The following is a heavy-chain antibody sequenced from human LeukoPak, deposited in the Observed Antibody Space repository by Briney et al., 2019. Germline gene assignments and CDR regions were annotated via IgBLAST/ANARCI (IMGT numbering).Heavy chain of an antibody. CDR1: GYTFTSYD. D-gene: IGHD4-17*01. Sequence: ASVKVSCKASGYTFTSYDINWVRQATGQGLKWMGWMNPNSGNTGYAQKFQGRVTMTRDTSISTAYMDLSSLLSDDTAVYYCTRDPAYGDFFAHDYWGQGTLVTVSS. CDR2: MNPNSGNT. V-gene: IGHV1-8*01. J-gene: IGHJ4*02. CDR3: TRDPAYGDFFAHDY.